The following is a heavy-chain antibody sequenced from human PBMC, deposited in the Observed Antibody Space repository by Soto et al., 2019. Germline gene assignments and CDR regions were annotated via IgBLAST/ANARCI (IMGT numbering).Heavy chain of an antibody. V-gene: IGHV3-30*04. J-gene: IGHJ3*02. CDR3: AREDGSGYYAFDI. D-gene: IGHD3-3*01. CDR1: GFTFSSYA. CDR2: ISYDGSNK. Sequence: GGSLRLSCAASGFTFSSYAMHWVRQAPGKGLECVAVISYDGSNKYYADSVKGRFTISRDNSKNTLYLQMNSLRAEDTAVYYCAREDGSGYYAFDIWGQGTMVTVSS.